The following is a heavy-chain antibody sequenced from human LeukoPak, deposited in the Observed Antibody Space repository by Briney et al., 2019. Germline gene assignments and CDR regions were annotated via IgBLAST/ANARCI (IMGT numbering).Heavy chain of an antibody. V-gene: IGHV4-38-2*02. CDR2: INHSGYT. Sequence: SETLSLTCTISNYSITNNYYWGWIRQPPGKGLEWIGEINHSGYTNYNPSLKSRVTISVDTSKKQFSLRLNSVAAADTAVYYCARIWPDLWGRGTLVTVSS. D-gene: IGHD3-10*01. CDR3: ARIWPDL. J-gene: IGHJ2*01. CDR1: NYSITNNYY.